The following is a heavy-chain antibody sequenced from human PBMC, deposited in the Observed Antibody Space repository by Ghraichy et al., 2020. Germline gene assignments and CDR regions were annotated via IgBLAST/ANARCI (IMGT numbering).Heavy chain of an antibody. Sequence: SETLSLTCTVSGGSVTTGTYSWSWIRQPPGKGLEWIGYIYHSGTTNYNSSLTSRVTISIDTSKNQFSLRLTSVTAADTAVYYCARTNPGLTTALAYYYGMDIWGQGTTFTV. CDR3: ARTNPGLTTALAYYYGMDI. J-gene: IGHJ6*02. D-gene: IGHD4-11*01. CDR2: IYHSGTT. V-gene: IGHV4-61*01. CDR1: GGSVTTGTYS.